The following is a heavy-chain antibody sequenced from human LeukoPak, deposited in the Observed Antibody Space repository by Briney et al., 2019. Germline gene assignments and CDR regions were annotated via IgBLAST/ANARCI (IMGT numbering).Heavy chain of an antibody. Sequence: SETLSLTCTVSGGSISSYYWSWIRQPAGKGLEWIGRIYTSGSTNYNPSLKSRVTMSVDTSKNQFSLKLSSVTAADTAVYYCARGSHCSGGSCYSAYFDYWGQGTLVTVSS. CDR3: ARGSHCSGGSCYSAYFDY. J-gene: IGHJ4*02. V-gene: IGHV4-4*07. CDR1: GGSISSYY. D-gene: IGHD2-15*01. CDR2: IYTSGST.